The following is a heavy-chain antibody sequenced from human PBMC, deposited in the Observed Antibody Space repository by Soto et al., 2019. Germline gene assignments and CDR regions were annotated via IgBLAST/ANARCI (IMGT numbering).Heavy chain of an antibody. D-gene: IGHD3-22*01. V-gene: IGHV1-69*05. CDR2: IIPIFGTA. J-gene: IGHJ6*02. CDR1: GGTFSSYA. CDR3: AGWGVSSSSYHYGMDV. Sequence: QVQLVQSGAEVKKPGSSVKVSCKASGGTFSSYAISWVRQAPGQGLEWMGGIIPIFGTANYAQKFQGRVTVIPDESTGPAYMEVGNLTSDRPGVDYCAGWGVSSSSYHYGMDVWGQGTTITVSS.